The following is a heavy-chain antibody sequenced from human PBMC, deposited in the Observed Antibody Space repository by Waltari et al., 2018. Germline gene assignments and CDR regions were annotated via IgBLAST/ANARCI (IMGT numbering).Heavy chain of an antibody. CDR3: ARESSATDYYMDV. CDR1: AYSISSTYC. Sequence: QVQLQESGPGLVKPSEALSLTCAVSAYSISSTYCWGWIRQPPGKGLEWIGSILHSVSTYYNPALKSRVSISVDTSKNQFSLKLSSVTAADTAVYYCARESSATDYYMDVWGKGTTVTVSS. CDR2: ILHSVST. D-gene: IGHD5-12*01. J-gene: IGHJ6*03. V-gene: IGHV4-38-2*02.